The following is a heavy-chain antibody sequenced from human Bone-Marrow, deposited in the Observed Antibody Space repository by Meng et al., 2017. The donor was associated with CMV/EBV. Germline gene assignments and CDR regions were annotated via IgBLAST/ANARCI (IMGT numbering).Heavy chain of an antibody. J-gene: IGHJ4*02. CDR2: IWPDGRTI. D-gene: IGHD2-2*01. CDR1: GFTFSNAF. V-gene: IGHV3-7*03. CDR3: ARGLSPGYCSSTSCPIDY. Sequence: GESLKISCVVSGFTFSNAFMSWVRQAPGQGLEWVATIWPDGRTIRYLDSVRGRFIISRDNAKNSLSLQMNSLRAEDTAVYYCARGLSPGYCSSTSCPIDYWGQGTLVTVSS.